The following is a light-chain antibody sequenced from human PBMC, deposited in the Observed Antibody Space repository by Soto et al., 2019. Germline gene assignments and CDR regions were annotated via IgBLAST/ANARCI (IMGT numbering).Light chain of an antibody. CDR2: SAS. CDR3: QQSYSTPLT. J-gene: IGKJ4*01. CDR1: QSISSY. Sequence: DIQMTQSPSSLSASVGDRVTITCRASQSISSYLNWYQLKPGKAPKLLIYSASSLQSDVPSRFSGSGSGTDFTLTISSLHPEDFATYYCQQSYSTPLTLGGGTKVDIK. V-gene: IGKV1-39*01.